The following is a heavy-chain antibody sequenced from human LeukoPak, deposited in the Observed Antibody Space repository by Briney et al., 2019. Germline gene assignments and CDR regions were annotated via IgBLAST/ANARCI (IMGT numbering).Heavy chain of an antibody. Sequence: PGGSLRLSCVASGFIFDDYAMHWVRQAPGKGLEWVSGTSWNSGSIGYADSVKGRFTISRDNAKNSLYLQMNSLRAEDTAVYYCARGGPYCSSTSCPLRDYWGQGTLVTVSS. CDR1: GFIFDDYA. J-gene: IGHJ4*02. CDR3: ARGGPYCSSTSCPLRDY. CDR2: TSWNSGSI. V-gene: IGHV3-9*01. D-gene: IGHD2-2*01.